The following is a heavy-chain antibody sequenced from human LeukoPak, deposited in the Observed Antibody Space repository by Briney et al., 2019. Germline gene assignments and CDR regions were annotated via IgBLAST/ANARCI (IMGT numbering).Heavy chain of an antibody. V-gene: IGHV1-24*01. Sequence: GASVKVSCKVSGYTLTELSMHWVRQAPGKGLEWMGGFDPEDGETIYAQKFQGRVTMTEDTSTDTAYMELSSLRSEDTAVYYCATGSYGSGTSYYYYYMDVWGKGTTVTISS. J-gene: IGHJ6*03. CDR1: GYTLTELS. D-gene: IGHD3-10*01. CDR3: ATGSYGSGTSYYYYYMDV. CDR2: FDPEDGET.